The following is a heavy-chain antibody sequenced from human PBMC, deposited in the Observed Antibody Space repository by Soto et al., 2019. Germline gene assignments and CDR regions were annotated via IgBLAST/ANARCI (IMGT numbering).Heavy chain of an antibody. V-gene: IGHV4-39*01. CDR2: IYYSGST. J-gene: IGHJ4*02. Sequence: SETLSLTCTVSGGSISSSSYYWGWIRQPPGKGLEWIGSIYYSGSTYYNPSLKSRVTISVDTSKNQFSLKLSSVTAADTAVYYCARPRSWEYSGYRPSTYFDYWGQGTLVTVSS. CDR1: GGSISSSSYY. CDR3: ARPRSWEYSGYRPSTYFDY. D-gene: IGHD5-12*01.